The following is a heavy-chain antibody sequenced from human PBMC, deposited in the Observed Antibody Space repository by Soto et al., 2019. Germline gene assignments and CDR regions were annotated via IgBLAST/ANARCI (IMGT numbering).Heavy chain of an antibody. J-gene: IGHJ6*02. CDR1: GGSLSTGRDY. Sequence: PPATMSVTSAVSGGSLSTGRDYQLLIRPHPGNCLEWIGYIYYSGSTYYNPSLKSRVTISVDTSKNQFSLKLSSVTAADTAVYYCARAVEYQLIFRYYYGMDVWGQGTTVTVSS. CDR3: ARAVEYQLIFRYYYGMDV. D-gene: IGHD2-2*01. V-gene: IGHV4-31*11. CDR2: IYYSGST.